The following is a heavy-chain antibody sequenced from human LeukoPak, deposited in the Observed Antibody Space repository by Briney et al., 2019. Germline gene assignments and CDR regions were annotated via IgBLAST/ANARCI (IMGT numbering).Heavy chain of an antibody. V-gene: IGHV3-23*01. J-gene: IGHJ4*02. CDR1: GFTFSSSA. CDR2: ISGGGGST. CDR3: AKLQYYYDSSGYYLYYFDY. Sequence: GGSLRLACAVSGFTFSSSAMSWVRQAPGRGLEWVSAISGGGGSTYYADSVKGRFTISRDNSKNTLYLQMNSLRAEDTAVYYCAKLQYYYDSSGYYLYYFDYWGQGTLVTVSS. D-gene: IGHD3-22*01.